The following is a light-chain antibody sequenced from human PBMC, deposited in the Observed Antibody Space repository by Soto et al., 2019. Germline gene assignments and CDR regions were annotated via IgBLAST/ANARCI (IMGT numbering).Light chain of an antibody. V-gene: IGKV1-5*01. J-gene: IGKJ1*01. Sequence: DIQMTQSPSTLSASVGDIATINCRASQSISAWLAWYQQKPGKAPKLLIYDASILESGVPSRFSGSGSGTEFSLTISSLQPDDFATYSCQQYSSYRTFGQGTKVDIK. CDR2: DAS. CDR1: QSISAW. CDR3: QQYSSYRT.